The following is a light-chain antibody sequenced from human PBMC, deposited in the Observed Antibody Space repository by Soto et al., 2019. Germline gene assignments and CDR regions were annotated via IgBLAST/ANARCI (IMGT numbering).Light chain of an antibody. J-gene: IGKJ1*01. CDR2: GAS. Sequence: EIVLTQSPGTLSLSPGERATLSCRASQSVSSNYLAWYQQKPGQAPRLLIYGASSRATSIPDRFSGSGSGTDFTLTISRLEPEDFAVYYCQQYGRSRAFGQGTKVEI. CDR3: QQYGRSRA. V-gene: IGKV3-20*01. CDR1: QSVSSNY.